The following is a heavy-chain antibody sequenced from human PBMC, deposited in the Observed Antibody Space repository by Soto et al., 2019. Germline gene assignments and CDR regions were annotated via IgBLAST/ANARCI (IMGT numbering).Heavy chain of an antibody. J-gene: IGHJ4*02. CDR3: AIDQGYDFWCGYYRPQGVELAEMPFDY. D-gene: IGHD3-3*01. V-gene: IGHV3-74*01. CDR1: GFTFSSYR. CDR2: VSCDESSK. Sequence: PGGSLRLSCAASGFTFSSYRMYWVRQAPGKGLVWVSGVSCDESSKNYADSVKGRFTISRDNSKNTLNLQMNSLRAEDTAVYYCAIDQGYDFWCGYYRPQGVELAEMPFDYWGQGALVTVSS.